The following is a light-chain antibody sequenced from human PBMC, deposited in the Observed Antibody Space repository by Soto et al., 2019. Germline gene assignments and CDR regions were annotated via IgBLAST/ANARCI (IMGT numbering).Light chain of an antibody. J-gene: IGKJ2*01. V-gene: IGKV3-11*01. CDR2: DAS. CDR1: QNVAEH. Sequence: EVVLTQSPATLSLSPGERGTLSCRASQNVAEHLAWYQQKPGQPPRLLIYDASKRATGVPARFSGSGSGTDFTLTITTLEPEDFAVYYCHQYNKWPQMGEGYTFGQGTKLEIK. CDR3: HQYNKWPQMGEGYT.